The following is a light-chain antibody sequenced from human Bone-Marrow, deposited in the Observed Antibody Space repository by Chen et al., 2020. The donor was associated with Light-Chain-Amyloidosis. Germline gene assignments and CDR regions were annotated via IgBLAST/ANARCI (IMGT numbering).Light chain of an antibody. CDR2: EDD. J-gene: IGLJ3*02. CDR1: SGSIATIF. CDR3: QSYQGSSQGV. V-gene: IGLV6-57*01. Sequence: NFMLTQPHSVSESPGKTVSISCTRSSGSIATIFVQWYQQRPGSSPTTVIYEDDQRPSGVPDRFSGSIDRSSNSASLTISGLKTEDEADYYCQSYQGSSQGVFGGGTKLTVL.